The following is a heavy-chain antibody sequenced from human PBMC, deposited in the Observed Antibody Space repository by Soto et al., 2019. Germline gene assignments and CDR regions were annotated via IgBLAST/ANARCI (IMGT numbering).Heavy chain of an antibody. CDR3: ARXYSGYSYGYHYYYGMDV. Sequence: GESLKISCKGSGYSFTSYWISWVRQMPGKGLEWMGRIDPSDSYTNYSPSFQGHVTISADKSISTAYLQWSSLKASDTAMYYCARXYSGYSYGYHYYYGMDVWGQGTTVTVSS. CDR1: GYSFTSYW. V-gene: IGHV5-10-1*01. CDR2: IDPSDSYT. J-gene: IGHJ6*02. D-gene: IGHD5-18*01.